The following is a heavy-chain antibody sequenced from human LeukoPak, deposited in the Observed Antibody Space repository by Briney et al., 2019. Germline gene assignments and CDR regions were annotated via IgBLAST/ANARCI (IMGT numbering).Heavy chain of an antibody. CDR3: ARSPNYGDYSSVDY. D-gene: IGHD4-17*01. J-gene: IGHJ4*02. Sequence: GGSLRLSCAASGFTFSSYGMHWVRQAPGKGLEWVAVIWYDGSNKYYADSVKGRFTISRDNSKNTLYLQMNSLRAVDTAVYYCARSPNYGDYSSVDYWGQGTLVTVSS. CDR2: IWYDGSNK. CDR1: GFTFSSYG. V-gene: IGHV3-33*01.